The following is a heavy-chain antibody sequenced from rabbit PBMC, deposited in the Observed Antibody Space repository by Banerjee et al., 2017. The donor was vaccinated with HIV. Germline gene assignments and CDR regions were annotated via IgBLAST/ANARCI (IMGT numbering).Heavy chain of an antibody. J-gene: IGHJ4*01. CDR2: IDSGSGST. Sequence: QEQLEESGGDLVKPEGSLTLTCTASGFSFSSGYWICWVRQAPGKGLEWIGCIDSGSGSTYYASWAKGRFTISKTSSTTVTLQMTSLTAADTATYFCARESSGWGVLFDLWGPGTLVTVS. CDR3: ARESSGWGVLFDL. CDR1: GFSFSSGYW. D-gene: IGHD4-1*01. V-gene: IGHV1S45*01.